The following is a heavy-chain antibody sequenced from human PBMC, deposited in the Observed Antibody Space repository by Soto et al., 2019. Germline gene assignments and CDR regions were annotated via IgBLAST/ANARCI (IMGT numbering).Heavy chain of an antibody. CDR2: IIPIFGTA. V-gene: IGHV1-69*13. J-gene: IGHJ5*02. CDR1: GGTFSSYA. D-gene: IGHD2-2*01. Sequence: ASVKVSCKASGGTFSSYAISWVRQAPGQGLEWMGGIIPIFGTANYAQKFQGRVTITADESTSTAYMELSSLRSEDTAVYYCARLVVVVPAAMSWFDPWGQGTLVTVSS. CDR3: ARLVVVVPAAMSWFDP.